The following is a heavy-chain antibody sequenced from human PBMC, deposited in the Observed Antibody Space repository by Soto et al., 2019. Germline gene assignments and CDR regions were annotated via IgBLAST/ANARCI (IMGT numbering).Heavy chain of an antibody. D-gene: IGHD6-13*01. CDR3: ASEPIAAAGGGAFDY. V-gene: IGHV4-31*03. Sequence: QVQLQESGPGLVKPSQTLSLTCTVSGGSISSGGYYWSWIRQHPGKGLEWIGYIYYSGSTYYNPSLKSRVTISVDTSKNQFSLKLSSVTAADTAGYYCASEPIAAAGGGAFDYWGQGTLVTVSS. CDR2: IYYSGST. J-gene: IGHJ4*02. CDR1: GGSISSGGYY.